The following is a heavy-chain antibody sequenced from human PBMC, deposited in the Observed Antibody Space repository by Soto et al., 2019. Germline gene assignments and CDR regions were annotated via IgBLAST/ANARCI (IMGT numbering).Heavy chain of an antibody. V-gene: IGHV4-59*01. D-gene: IGHD7-27*01. CDR2: IYYSGST. Sequence: SETLSLTCTVYGGSISSYYWSWIRQPPGKGVEWIGYIYYSGSTNYNPSLKSRVTISVDTSKNQFSLKLSSVTAADTAVYYCARTPAWDYYYYYMDVWGKGTTLTVSS. CDR1: GGSISSYY. J-gene: IGHJ6*03. CDR3: ARTPAWDYYYYYMDV.